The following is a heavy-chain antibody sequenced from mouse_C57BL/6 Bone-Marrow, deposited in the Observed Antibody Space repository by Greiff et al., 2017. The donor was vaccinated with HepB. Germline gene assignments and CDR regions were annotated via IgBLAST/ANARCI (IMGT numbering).Heavy chain of an antibody. CDR3: AIYYGNPYAMDY. V-gene: IGHV1-80*01. J-gene: IGHJ4*01. CDR1: GYAFSSYW. Sequence: VKLMESGAELVKPGASVKISCKASGYAFSSYWMNWVKQRPGKGLEWIGQIYPGDGDTNYNGKFKGKATLTADKSSSTAYMQLSSLTSEDSAVYFCAIYYGNPYAMDYWGQGTSVTVSS. D-gene: IGHD2-1*01. CDR2: IYPGDGDT.